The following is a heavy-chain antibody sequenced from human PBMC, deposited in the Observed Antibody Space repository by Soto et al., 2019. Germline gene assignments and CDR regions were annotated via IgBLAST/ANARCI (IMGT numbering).Heavy chain of an antibody. CDR3: AKGPLTTVTTYAFDI. V-gene: IGHV3-23*01. Sequence: GGSLRLSCAASGFIFNSYVMNWVRQAPGKGLEWVSTISGSGGSTYYADSVKGRFTISRDNSKNTLYLHMNSLRAEDTAVYYCAKGPLTTVTTYAFDISGQATIVTVSS. CDR2: ISGSGGST. D-gene: IGHD4-17*01. CDR1: GFIFNSYV. J-gene: IGHJ3*02.